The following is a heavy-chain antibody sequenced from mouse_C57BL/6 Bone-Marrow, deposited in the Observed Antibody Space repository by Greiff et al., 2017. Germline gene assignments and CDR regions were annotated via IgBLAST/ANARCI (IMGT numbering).Heavy chain of an antibody. V-gene: IGHV1-69*01. CDR2: IDPSDSYT. J-gene: IGHJ2*01. CDR3: AREGTTVVAPFDY. CDR1: GYTFTSYW. D-gene: IGHD1-1*01. Sequence: VQLQQPGAELVMPGASVKLSCKASGYTFTSYWMHWVKQRPGQGLEWIGEIDPSDSYTNYNQKFKGKSTLTVDQSSSTSYMQLSSRTSEDSAVYYCAREGTTVVAPFDYWGQGTTLTVAS.